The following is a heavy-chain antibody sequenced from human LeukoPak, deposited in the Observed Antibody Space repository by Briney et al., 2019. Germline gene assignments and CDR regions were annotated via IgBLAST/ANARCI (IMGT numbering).Heavy chain of an antibody. D-gene: IGHD5-24*01. J-gene: IGHJ4*02. CDR1: GYTFTSFY. V-gene: IGHV1-46*01. CDR2: INPSGGST. CDR3: ARDRARDGYNKLGY. Sequence: ASVKVSCKASGYTFTSFYMHWVRQAPGQGLEWMGIINPSGGSTSSAQKFQGRVTMTSDMSTSTVYMEMSSLRSEDTAVYYCARDRARDGYNKLGYWGQGTLVTVSS.